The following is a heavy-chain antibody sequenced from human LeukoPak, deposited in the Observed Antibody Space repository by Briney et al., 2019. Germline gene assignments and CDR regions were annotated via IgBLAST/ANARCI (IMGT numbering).Heavy chain of an antibody. Sequence: GASVKVSCKASGYTFTSYGISWVRQAPGQGLEWMGGIIPIFGTANYAQKFQGRVTITADESTSTAYMELSSLRSEDTAVYYCARRGGSSWYTYWGQGTLVTVSS. D-gene: IGHD6-13*01. V-gene: IGHV1-69*13. CDR2: IIPIFGTA. CDR1: GYTFTSYG. CDR3: ARRGGSSWYTY. J-gene: IGHJ4*02.